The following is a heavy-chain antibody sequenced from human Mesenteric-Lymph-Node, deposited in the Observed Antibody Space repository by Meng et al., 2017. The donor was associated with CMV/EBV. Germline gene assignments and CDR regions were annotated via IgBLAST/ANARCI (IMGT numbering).Heavy chain of an antibody. D-gene: IGHD1-1*01. V-gene: IGHV3-11*04. Sequence: GESLKISCAASGFTFSDYYMSWIRQAPGKGLEWVSYISSSGSTIYYADSVKGRFTISRDNAKNSLYLQMNSLRAEDTAVYYCARGPLDWEAPSAFDIWGQGTMVTVSS. J-gene: IGHJ3*02. CDR1: GFTFSDYY. CDR3: ARGPLDWEAPSAFDI. CDR2: ISSSGSTI.